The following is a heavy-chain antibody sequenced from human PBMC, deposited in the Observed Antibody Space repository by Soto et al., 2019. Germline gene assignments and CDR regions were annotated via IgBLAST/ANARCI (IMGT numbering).Heavy chain of an antibody. D-gene: IGHD3-10*01. CDR2: IDEYGSTI. CDR1: GFTFSSYW. J-gene: IGHJ4*02. CDR3: TRDFGGKGAY. Sequence: EVQLVESGGGLVQPGGSLRISCAASGFTFSSYWMHWVRQVPGKGLLWVSSIDEYGSTINYADSLRGRFTISRDNARNTLYLEMNSLRAEDTALYYCTRDFGGKGAYWGPGTLVTVSS. V-gene: IGHV3-74*01.